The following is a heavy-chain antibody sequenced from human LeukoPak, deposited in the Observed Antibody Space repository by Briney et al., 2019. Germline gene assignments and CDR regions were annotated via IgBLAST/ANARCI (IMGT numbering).Heavy chain of an antibody. Sequence: ASVKVSCKASGGTFSSYAISWVRQAPGQGLEWMGRIIPILGIANYAQKFQGRVTITADKSTSTAYMELSSLRSEDTAVYYCARGSGGYDKQFDYWGQGTLVTVSS. J-gene: IGHJ4*02. D-gene: IGHD5-12*01. CDR3: ARGSGGYDKQFDY. CDR2: IIPILGIA. CDR1: GGTFSSYA. V-gene: IGHV1-69*04.